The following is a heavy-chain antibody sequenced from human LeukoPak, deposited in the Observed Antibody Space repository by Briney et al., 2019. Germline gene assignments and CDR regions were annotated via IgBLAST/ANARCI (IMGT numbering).Heavy chain of an antibody. CDR3: ARVSSTRFDP. CDR2: INTSGST. CDR1: GGSIGSYF. Sequence: SETLSLTCTVSGGSIGSYFWSWIRQPAGKGLEWIGRINTSGSTNYNPSLKSRVTMSVDTSKNQFSLRLSSVTAADTAVYYCARVSSTRFDPWGQGTLVTVSS. D-gene: IGHD6-13*01. J-gene: IGHJ5*02. V-gene: IGHV4-4*07.